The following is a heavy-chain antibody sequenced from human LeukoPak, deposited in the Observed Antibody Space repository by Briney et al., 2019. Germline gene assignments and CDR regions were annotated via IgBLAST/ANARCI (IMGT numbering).Heavy chain of an antibody. CDR2: IIPIFGTA. Sequence: ASVKVSCKASGGTFSSYAISWVRQAPGHGLEWMGGIIPIFGTANYAQKFQGRVTITADKSTSTAYMELSSLRSEDTAVYYCAVMRGRFPFDYWGQGTLVTVSS. CDR1: GGTFSSYA. J-gene: IGHJ4*02. V-gene: IGHV1-69*06. CDR3: AVMRGRFPFDY. D-gene: IGHD2-21*01.